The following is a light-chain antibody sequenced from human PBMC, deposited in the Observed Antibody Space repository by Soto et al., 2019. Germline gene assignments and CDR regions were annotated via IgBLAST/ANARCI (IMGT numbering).Light chain of an antibody. Sequence: QSVLTQPPSASGTPGQRIIISCSGSSSNIGRNTVNWYQHLPGMAPKVIIYRNSHRPSGVPDRFSGSQSGSSASLAISGLQSEDEADYYCAAWDDNLRDGLFGGGTKLTVL. CDR1: SSNIGRNT. J-gene: IGLJ3*02. V-gene: IGLV1-44*01. CDR3: AAWDDNLRDGL. CDR2: RNS.